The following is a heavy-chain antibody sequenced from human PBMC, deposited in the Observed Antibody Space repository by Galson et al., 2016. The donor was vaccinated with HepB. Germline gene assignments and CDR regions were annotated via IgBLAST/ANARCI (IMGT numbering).Heavy chain of an antibody. V-gene: IGHV3-53*01. CDR1: GFAVSNNY. CDR2: IYSGGST. J-gene: IGHJ4*02. Sequence: SLRLSCAASGFAVSNNYMSRVRQTPGKGLEWVSVIYSGGSTDYTASVKGRFTISRDNSKNTVYLQMNSLRAEDTAVYYCVGGPNGLRLWGPGTLVTVSS. D-gene: IGHD2-8*01. CDR3: VGGPNGLRL.